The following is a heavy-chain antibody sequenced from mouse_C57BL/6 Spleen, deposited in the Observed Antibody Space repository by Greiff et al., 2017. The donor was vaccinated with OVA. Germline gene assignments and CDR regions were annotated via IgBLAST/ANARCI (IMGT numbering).Heavy chain of an antibody. Sequence: QDQLQQPGAELVKPGASVKLSCKASGYTFTSYWMQWVKQRPGQGLEWIGEIDPSDSYTNYNQKFKGKATLTVDTSSSTAYMQLSSLTSEDSAVYYCARTLDYWGQGTTLTVSS. V-gene: IGHV1-50*01. CDR3: ARTLDY. CDR1: GYTFTSYW. J-gene: IGHJ2*01. CDR2: IDPSDSYT.